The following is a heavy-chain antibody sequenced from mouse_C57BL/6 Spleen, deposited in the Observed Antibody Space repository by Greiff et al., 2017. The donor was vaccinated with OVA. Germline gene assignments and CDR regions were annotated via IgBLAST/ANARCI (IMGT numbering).Heavy chain of an antibody. CDR2: IDPSDSYT. J-gene: IGHJ3*01. D-gene: IGHD3-2*02. Sequence: QVQLKQPGAELVMPGASVKLSCKASGYTFTSYWMHWVKQRPGQGLEWIGEIDPSDSYTNYNQKFKGKSTLTVDKSSSTAYMQLSSLTSEDSAVYYCAAIQEWFAYWGQGTLVTVSA. V-gene: IGHV1-69*01. CDR1: GYTFTSYW. CDR3: AAIQEWFAY.